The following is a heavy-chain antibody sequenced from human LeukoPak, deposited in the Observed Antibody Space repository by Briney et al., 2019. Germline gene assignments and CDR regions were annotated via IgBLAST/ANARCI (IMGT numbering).Heavy chain of an antibody. V-gene: IGHV3-9*01. CDR3: AKDKDCSSTSCIYYYYGMDV. D-gene: IGHD2-2*01. CDR1: GGSISSYY. Sequence: LSLTCTVSGGSISSYYWSWIRQAPGKGLEWVSGISWNSGSIGYADSVKGRFTISRDNAKNSLYLQMNSLRAEDTALYYCAKDKDCSSTSCIYYYYGMDVWGQGTTVTVSS. J-gene: IGHJ6*02. CDR2: ISWNSGSI.